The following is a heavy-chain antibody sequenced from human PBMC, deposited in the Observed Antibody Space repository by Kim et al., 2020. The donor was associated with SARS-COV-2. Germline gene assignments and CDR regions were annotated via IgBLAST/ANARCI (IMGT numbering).Heavy chain of an antibody. CDR1: GFTFSDYY. V-gene: IGHV3-11*01. CDR2: ISSSGSTI. J-gene: IGHJ4*02. CDR3: ARTPITMIVYHCDY. Sequence: GGSLRLSCAASGFTFSDYYMSWIRQAPGKGLEWVSYISSSGSTIYYADSVKGRFTISRDNAKNSLYLQMNSLRAEDTAVYYCARTPITMIVYHCDYWGQGTLVTVSS. D-gene: IGHD3-22*01.